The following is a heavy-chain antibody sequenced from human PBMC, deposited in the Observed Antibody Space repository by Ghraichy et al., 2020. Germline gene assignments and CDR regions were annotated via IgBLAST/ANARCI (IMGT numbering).Heavy chain of an antibody. CDR1: GYMFNSYG. D-gene: IGHD3-10*01. CDR2: ISGYNGNT. CDR3: VRSESMLRGVPGGY. J-gene: IGHJ4*02. V-gene: IGHV1-18*04. Sequence: ASVKVSCKASGYMFNSYGITWVRQAPGQGLEWMGWISGYNGNTNYAQKLQGRVTMTTDTSTSTAYMELRSLRSDDTAVYYCVRSESMLRGVPGGYWGQGTLVTVSS.